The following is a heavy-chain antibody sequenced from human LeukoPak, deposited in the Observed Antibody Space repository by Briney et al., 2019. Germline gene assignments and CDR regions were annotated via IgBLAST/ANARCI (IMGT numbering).Heavy chain of an antibody. Sequence: ASVKVSCKASGYTFTGYYMHWVRQAPGQGLELMGWINPNSGGTNYAQKFQGRVTMTRDTSISTAYMELSRLRSDDTTVYYCAREATVVTQGDAFDIWGQGTMVTVSS. CDR1: GYTFTGYY. J-gene: IGHJ3*02. D-gene: IGHD4-23*01. CDR3: AREATVVTQGDAFDI. V-gene: IGHV1-2*02. CDR2: INPNSGGT.